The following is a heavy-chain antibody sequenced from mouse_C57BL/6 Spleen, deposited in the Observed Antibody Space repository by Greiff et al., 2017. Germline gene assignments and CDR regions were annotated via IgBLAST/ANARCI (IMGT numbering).Heavy chain of an antibody. V-gene: IGHV5-4*01. CDR1: GFTFSSYA. Sequence: EVQLVESGGGLVKPGGSLKLSCAASGFTFSSYAMSWVRQTPEKRLEWVATISDGGSYTYYPDNVKGRFTISRDNAKNNLYLQMSHLKSEDTAMYYCARRGGTGTRWYFDVWGTGTTVTVSS. CDR3: ARRGGTGTRWYFDV. D-gene: IGHD4-1*01. J-gene: IGHJ1*03. CDR2: ISDGGSYT.